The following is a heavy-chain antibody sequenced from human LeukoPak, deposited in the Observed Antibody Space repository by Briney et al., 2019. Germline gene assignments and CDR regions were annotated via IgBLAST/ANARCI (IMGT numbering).Heavy chain of an antibody. V-gene: IGHV1-18*01. D-gene: IGHD5-12*01. Sequence: ASVKVSCKASGYTLTSYGISWVRQAPGQGRKWMGWISAYNGNTNYAQKLQGRVTMTTDTSTSTAYMELRSLRSDDTAVYYCARGWDSGYDVNWFDPWGQGTLVTVSS. CDR3: ARGWDSGYDVNWFDP. CDR1: GYTLTSYG. CDR2: ISAYNGNT. J-gene: IGHJ5*02.